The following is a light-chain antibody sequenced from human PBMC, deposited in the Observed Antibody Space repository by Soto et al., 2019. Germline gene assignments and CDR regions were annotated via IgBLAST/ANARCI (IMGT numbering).Light chain of an antibody. CDR3: QQRSDWPRT. CDR1: HSVGSF. CDR2: DSS. V-gene: IGKV3-11*01. J-gene: IGKJ3*01. Sequence: EIVLTQSPATLSLSPGERATLSCRASHSVGSFLAWYQQKPGQAPRLLIYDSSTRATGIPARFSGSGSGTDFTLTISSLEPEDFAVYYCQQRSDWPRTFGPGTKVDI.